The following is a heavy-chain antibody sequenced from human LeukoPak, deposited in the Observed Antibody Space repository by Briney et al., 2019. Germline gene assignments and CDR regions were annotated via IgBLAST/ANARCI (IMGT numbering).Heavy chain of an antibody. CDR2: IIPIIGIA. V-gene: IGHV1-69*04. CDR3: ATRKCGGDCYSDYYYGMDV. D-gene: IGHD2-21*02. J-gene: IGHJ6*02. Sequence: ASVKVSCKASGGTFSSYAISWVRQAPGQGLEWMGRIIPIIGIANYAQKFQGRVTITADKSTSTAYMELSSLRSEDTAVYYCATRKCGGDCYSDYYYGMDVWGQGTTVTVSS. CDR1: GGTFSSYA.